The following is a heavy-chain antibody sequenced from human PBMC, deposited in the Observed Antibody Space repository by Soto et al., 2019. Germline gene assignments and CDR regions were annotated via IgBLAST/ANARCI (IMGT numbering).Heavy chain of an antibody. CDR3: ARYDFWSGYLDSYYGLDV. V-gene: IGHV1-18*01. CDR1: GYTFTSYG. J-gene: IGHJ6*02. CDR2: ISAYNGNT. Sequence: ASVKVSCKASGYTFTSYGISWVQQAPGQGLEWMGWISAYNGNTNYAQKLQGRVTMTTDTSTSTAYMELRSLRSDDTAVYYCARYDFWSGYLDSYYGLDVWGQGTTVTVSS. D-gene: IGHD3-3*01.